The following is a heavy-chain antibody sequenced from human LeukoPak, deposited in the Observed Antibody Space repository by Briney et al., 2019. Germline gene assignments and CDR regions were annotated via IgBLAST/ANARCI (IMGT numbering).Heavy chain of an antibody. CDR1: GYTFTSYD. V-gene: IGHV1-8*01. J-gene: IGHJ4*02. D-gene: IGHD6-13*01. CDR3: ARDHPQLAHDY. CDR2: MNPNSGDT. Sequence: GASVKVSCKASGYTFTSYDINWVRQATGEGLEWMGWMNPNSGDTGYAQKFQGRVTMTRNTSISTAYMELSSLRSEDTAVYYCARDHPQLAHDYWGQGTLVTVSS.